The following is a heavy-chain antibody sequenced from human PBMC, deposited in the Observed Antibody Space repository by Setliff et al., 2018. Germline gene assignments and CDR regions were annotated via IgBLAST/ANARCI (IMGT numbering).Heavy chain of an antibody. V-gene: IGHV7-4-1*02. CDR2: INTNTGNP. J-gene: IGHJ4*02. D-gene: IGHD3-10*01. CDR3: ARDLRRTAYGSGSYPPGY. Sequence: ASVKVSCKASGYTFTSYDINWVRQATGQGLEWMGWINTNTGNPTYAQGFTGRFVFSLDTSVSTAYLQISSLKAEDTAVYYCARDLRRTAYGSGSYPPGYWGQGTLVTVSS. CDR1: GYTFTSYD.